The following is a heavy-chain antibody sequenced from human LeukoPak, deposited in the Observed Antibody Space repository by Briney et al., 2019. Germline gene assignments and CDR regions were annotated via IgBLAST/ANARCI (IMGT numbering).Heavy chain of an antibody. D-gene: IGHD1-26*01. J-gene: IGHJ4*02. Sequence: SETLSLTCTVSGGSISSGDYYWSWIRQPPGKGLEWIGYIYYSGSTYYNPSLKSRVTISVDMSKNQFSLKLSSVTAADTAVYYCAREGYSGGLVPDYWGQGTLVTVSS. CDR1: GGSISSGDYY. CDR3: AREGYSGGLVPDY. CDR2: IYYSGST. V-gene: IGHV4-30-4*08.